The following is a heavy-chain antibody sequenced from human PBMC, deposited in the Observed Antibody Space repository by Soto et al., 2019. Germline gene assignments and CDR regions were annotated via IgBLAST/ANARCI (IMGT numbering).Heavy chain of an antibody. CDR1: GGTFSSYA. D-gene: IGHD2-2*01. Sequence: GASVKVSCKASGGTFSSYAISWVRQAPGQGLEWMGGIIPIFGTANYAQKFQGRVTITADESTNTAYMELSSLRSEDTAVYYCAREGLVLVPTTVNSDYYYSAMDVWGQGTTVTVSS. CDR3: AREGLVLVPTTVNSDYYYSAMDV. CDR2: IIPIFGTA. V-gene: IGHV1-69*13. J-gene: IGHJ6*02.